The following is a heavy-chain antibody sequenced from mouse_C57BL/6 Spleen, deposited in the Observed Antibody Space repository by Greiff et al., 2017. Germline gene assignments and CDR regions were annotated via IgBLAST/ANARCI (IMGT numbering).Heavy chain of an antibody. D-gene: IGHD2-1*01. V-gene: IGHV1-58*01. Sequence: EVQLQQSGAELVRPGSSVKMSCKTSGYTFTSYGINWVKQRPGQGLEWIGYIYIGNGYTEYNEKFKGKATLTSDTSSITAYMQLSSLTSEDSAIYFCARRRGIYYGNYEYYFDYWGQGTTLTVSS. CDR3: ARRRGIYYGNYEYYFDY. J-gene: IGHJ2*01. CDR2: IYIGNGYT. CDR1: GYTFTSYG.